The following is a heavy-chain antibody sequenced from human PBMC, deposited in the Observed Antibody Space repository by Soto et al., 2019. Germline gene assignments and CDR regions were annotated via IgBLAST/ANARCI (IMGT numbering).Heavy chain of an antibody. CDR3: ARGRLTTAKNYYYYYGMDV. J-gene: IGHJ6*02. CDR2: INHSGST. V-gene: IGHV4-34*01. CDR1: GGSFSGYY. D-gene: IGHD2-21*02. Sequence: SETLSLTCAVYGGSFSGYYWSWIRQPPGKGLEWIGEINHSGSTNYNPSLKSRVTISVDTSKNQFSLKLSSVTAADTAVYYCARGRLTTAKNYYYYYGMDVWGQGTTVTVSS.